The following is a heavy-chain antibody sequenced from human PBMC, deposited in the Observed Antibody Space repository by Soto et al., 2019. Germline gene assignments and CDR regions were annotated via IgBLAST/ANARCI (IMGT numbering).Heavy chain of an antibody. CDR2: ISSSSSYI. CDR1: GFTFSIYE. CDR3: ARAKSSGWYPFDY. Sequence: PGGSLRLSCAASGFTFSIYEINWVRHAPGKGLEWVSSISSSSSYIYYADSLKGRFTISRDNAKSSLFLQMNSLRAEDTAVYYCARAKSSGWYPFDYWGQGTRVTVSS. J-gene: IGHJ4*02. V-gene: IGHV3-21*01. D-gene: IGHD6-13*01.